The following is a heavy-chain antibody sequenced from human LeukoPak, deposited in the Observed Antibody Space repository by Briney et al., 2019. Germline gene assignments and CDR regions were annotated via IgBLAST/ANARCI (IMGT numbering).Heavy chain of an antibody. J-gene: IGHJ4*02. CDR1: GYTFTGYY. V-gene: IGHV1-2*06. Sequence: ASVKVSCKASGYTFTGYYMHWVRQAPGQGLEWMGRINPNSGGTNYAQNFQGRVTMTRDTSISTAYVEMSRLRSDDTAVYYCARERAAAAGGIDYWGQGTLVTVSS. CDR3: ARERAAAAGGIDY. CDR2: INPNSGGT. D-gene: IGHD6-13*01.